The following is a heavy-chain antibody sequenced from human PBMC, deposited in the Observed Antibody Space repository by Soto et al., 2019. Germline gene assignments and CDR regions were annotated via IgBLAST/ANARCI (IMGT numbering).Heavy chain of an antibody. Sequence: ASVKVSCKASGYTFTSYDINWVRQATGQGLDWMGWMNPNSGNTGYAQKFQGRFTISRDNAKSSLFLQMNSLRPDDTALYYCAKDMKWGGMTTIHYFDSWGQGTLVTVSS. CDR1: GYTFTSYD. CDR3: AKDMKWGGMTTIHYFDS. V-gene: IGHV1-8*01. J-gene: IGHJ4*02. CDR2: MNPNSGNT. D-gene: IGHD4-17*01.